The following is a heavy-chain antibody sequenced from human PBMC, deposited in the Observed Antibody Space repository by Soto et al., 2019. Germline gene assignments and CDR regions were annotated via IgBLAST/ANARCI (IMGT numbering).Heavy chain of an antibody. CDR3: AKDWTYYDILTGFANGAFDI. CDR2: ISGSGGST. V-gene: IGHV3-23*01. D-gene: IGHD3-9*01. Sequence: VQLLESGGGLVQPGGSLRLSCAASGFTFSSYAMSWVRQAPGKGLEWVSAISGSGGSTYYADSVKGRFTISRDNSKNTLYLQMNSLRAEDTAVYYCAKDWTYYDILTGFANGAFDIWGQGTMVTVSS. CDR1: GFTFSSYA. J-gene: IGHJ3*02.